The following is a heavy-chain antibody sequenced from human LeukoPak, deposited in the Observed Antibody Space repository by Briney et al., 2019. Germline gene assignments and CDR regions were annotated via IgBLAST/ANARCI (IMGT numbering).Heavy chain of an antibody. CDR3: ARSSIAVAGEDDY. J-gene: IGHJ4*02. CDR2: INHSGST. CDR1: GVSFSGYY. D-gene: IGHD6-19*01. V-gene: IGHV4-34*01. Sequence: SETLSLTCAVYGVSFSGYYWSWIRQPPGKGLEWIGEINHSGSTNYNPSLKSRVTISVDTSKNQFSLKLSSVTAADTAVYYCARSSIAVAGEDDYWGQGTLVTVSS.